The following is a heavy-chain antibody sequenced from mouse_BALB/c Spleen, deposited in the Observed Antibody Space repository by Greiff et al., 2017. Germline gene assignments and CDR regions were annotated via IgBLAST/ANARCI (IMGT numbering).Heavy chain of an antibody. V-gene: IGHV5-12-2*01. J-gene: IGHJ3*01. CDR3: ARHQTARATFTWFAY. D-gene: IGHD3-2*01. CDR2: ISNGGGST. Sequence: DVHLVESGGGLVQPGGSLKLSCAASGFTFSSYTMSWVRQTPEKRLEWVAYISNGGGSTYYPDTVKGRFTISRDNAKNTLYLQMSSLKSEDTAMYYCARHQTARATFTWFAYWGQGTLVTVSA. CDR1: GFTFSSYT.